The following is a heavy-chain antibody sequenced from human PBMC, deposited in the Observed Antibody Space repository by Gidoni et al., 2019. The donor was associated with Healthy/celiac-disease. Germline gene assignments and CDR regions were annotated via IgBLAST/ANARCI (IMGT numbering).Heavy chain of an antibody. D-gene: IGHD5-18*01. CDR2: IRYDGSNK. J-gene: IGHJ5*02. CDR3: AKDVPPGYSYGEVGWFDP. V-gene: IGHV3-30*02. CDR1: GFTFRSYG. Sequence: QVQLVESGGGVVQPGGSLRLSCAASGFTFRSYGMHWVRQAPGKGLEWVAFIRYDGSNKYYADSVKGRFTISRDNSKNTLYLQMNSLRAEDTAVYYCAKDVPPGYSYGEVGWFDPWGQGTLVTVSS.